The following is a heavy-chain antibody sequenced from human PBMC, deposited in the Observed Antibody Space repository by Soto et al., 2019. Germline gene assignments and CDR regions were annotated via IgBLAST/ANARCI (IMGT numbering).Heavy chain of an antibody. CDR2: IHYSGST. V-gene: IGHV4-59*01. J-gene: IGHJ5*02. CDR3: ARAYCSGDTCSPYTLFEP. CDR1: GGSISNYY. D-gene: IGHD2-15*01. Sequence: SETLSLTCTVSGGSISNYYWSWIRQPPGKGLEWIGYIHYSGSTNYSPSLKSRVTISVDTSKNQFSLKLSSVTAADTAVYYCARAYCSGDTCSPYTLFEPWGQGTLVTVSS.